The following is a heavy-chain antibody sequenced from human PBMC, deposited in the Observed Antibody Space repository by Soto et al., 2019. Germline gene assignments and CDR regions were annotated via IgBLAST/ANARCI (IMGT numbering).Heavy chain of an antibody. V-gene: IGHV1-8*01. CDR1: GYTFTSYD. CDR3: ERFPSIFGVVIAPGYYYYMDV. D-gene: IGHD3-3*01. J-gene: IGHJ6*03. Sequence: GASVKVSCKASGYTFTSYDINWVRQATGQGLEWMGWMNPNSGNTGYAQKFQGRVTMTRNTSISTAYKELSSLRSEDTAIYYCERFPSIFGVVIAPGYYYYMDVWGKGTTVTSP. CDR2: MNPNSGNT.